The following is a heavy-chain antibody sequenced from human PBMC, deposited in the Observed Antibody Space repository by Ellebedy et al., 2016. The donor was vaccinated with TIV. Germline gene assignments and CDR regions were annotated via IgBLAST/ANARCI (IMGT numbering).Heavy chain of an antibody. V-gene: IGHV3-30*03. D-gene: IGHD6-19*01. CDR2: ISYTGTTT. CDR3: ARDLDKSSGWYGGAAY. CDR1: GFTFSNFG. J-gene: IGHJ4*02. Sequence: GESLKISCAASGFTFSNFGMHWVRQAPGKGLEWLAVISYTGTTTYYGDSVKGRFTISRDNSMTTLYLEMNSLRAEDTAVYYCARDLDKSSGWYGGAAYWGQGTLVTVSS.